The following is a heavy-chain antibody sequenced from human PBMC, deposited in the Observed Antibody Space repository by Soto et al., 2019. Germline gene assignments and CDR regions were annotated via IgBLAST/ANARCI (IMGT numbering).Heavy chain of an antibody. CDR3: ARHFSSAEYRAARRPQTAFDI. J-gene: IGHJ3*02. Sequence: QLQLQESGPGLVKPSETLSLTCTVSGGSISSSSYYWGWIRQPPGKGLEWIGRIYYSGSTYYNPSLKSRVSRSVDTSKNQFSLKLSSVTAADTAVYYCARHFSSAEYRAARRPQTAFDIWGQGTMVTVSS. CDR2: IYYSGST. D-gene: IGHD6-6*01. CDR1: GGSISSSSYY. V-gene: IGHV4-39*01.